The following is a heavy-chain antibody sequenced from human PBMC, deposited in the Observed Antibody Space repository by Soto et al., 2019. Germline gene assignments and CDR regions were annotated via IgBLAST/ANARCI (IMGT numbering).Heavy chain of an antibody. CDR1: GGSLSGATYS. CDR2: IFPSGTT. J-gene: IGHJ4*02. Sequence: PSETLSLTCGVSGGSLSGATYSWNWIRQTPGKGLEWIGYIFPSGTTYYNPSLRSRVTISIDVSKNRFSLSLRSLTAADTAVYYCARSREFDYWSQGTLVTVSS. CDR3: ARSREFDY. V-gene: IGHV4-30-2*01.